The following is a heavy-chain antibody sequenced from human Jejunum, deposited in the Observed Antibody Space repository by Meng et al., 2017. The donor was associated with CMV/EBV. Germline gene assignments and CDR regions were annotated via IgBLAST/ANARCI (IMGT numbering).Heavy chain of an antibody. CDR2: IYHSGIT. Sequence: QVLLQESGPGLVKPSGTLSLTCAVSGGSISSSNWWSWVRQPPGKGLEWIGKIYHSGITIYNPSLKSRVTMSVDNSKNQFSLRLSSVTAADTAVYYCASRMSSHPNYYFDYWGQGTLVTVYS. D-gene: IGHD3-10*01. CDR1: GGSISSSNW. V-gene: IGHV4-4*02. J-gene: IGHJ4*02. CDR3: ASRMSSHPNYYFDY.